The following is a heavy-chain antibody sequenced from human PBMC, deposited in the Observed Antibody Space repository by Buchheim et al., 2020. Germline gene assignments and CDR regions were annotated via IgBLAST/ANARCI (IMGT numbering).Heavy chain of an antibody. CDR1: GFTFSSYG. V-gene: IGHV3-33*01. J-gene: IGHJ4*02. CDR3: ARTGPDSSSSGY. Sequence: QVQLVESGGGVVQPGRSLRLSCAASGFTFSSYGMHWVRQAPGKGLEWVAVIWYDGSNKYYADSVKGRFTISRDNSKNTLYMQMNSLRAEDTAVYYCARTGPDSSSSGYWGQGTL. D-gene: IGHD6-6*01. CDR2: IWYDGSNK.